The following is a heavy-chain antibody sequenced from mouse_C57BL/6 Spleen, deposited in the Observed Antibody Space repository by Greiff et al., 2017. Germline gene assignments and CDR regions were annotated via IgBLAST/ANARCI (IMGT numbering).Heavy chain of an antibody. D-gene: IGHD2-4*01. CDR3: ARWDDYDEEGYAMDY. J-gene: IGHJ4*01. V-gene: IGHV1-81*01. CDR2: IYPRSGNT. Sequence: QVHVKQSGAELARPGASVKLSCKASGYTFTSYGISWVKQRTGQGLEWIGEIYPRSGNTYYNEKFKGKATLTADKSSSTAYMELRSLTSEDSAVYFCARWDDYDEEGYAMDYWGQGTSVTVSS. CDR1: GYTFTSYG.